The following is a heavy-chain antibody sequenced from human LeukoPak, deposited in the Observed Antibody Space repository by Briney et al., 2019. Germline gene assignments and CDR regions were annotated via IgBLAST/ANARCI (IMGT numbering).Heavy chain of an antibody. Sequence: GGSLRLSCAASGFTFSSYSMNWVGQAPGKGLGWVSYISSSSSTIYYADSVKGRFTISRDNAKNSLYLQMNSLRAEDTAVYYCARVQQPYYYYYMDVWGKGTTVTVSS. V-gene: IGHV3-48*01. J-gene: IGHJ6*03. CDR2: ISSSSSTI. D-gene: IGHD6-13*01. CDR3: ARVQQPYYYYYMDV. CDR1: GFTFSSYS.